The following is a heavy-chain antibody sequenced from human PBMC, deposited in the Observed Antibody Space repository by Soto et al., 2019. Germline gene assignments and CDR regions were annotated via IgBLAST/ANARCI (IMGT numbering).Heavy chain of an antibody. CDR3: AREAYYDFWSGYYYYYYGMDV. J-gene: IGHJ6*02. CDR2: ISSSSSTI. Sequence: WGSLRLSCAASGFTFISYSINWFRHSPFKGREWVSYISSSSSTIYYADSVKGRFTISRDNAKNSLYLQMNSLRDEDTAVYYCAREAYYDFWSGYYYYYYGMDVWGQGTTVTVSS. V-gene: IGHV3-48*02. CDR1: GFTFISYS. D-gene: IGHD3-3*01.